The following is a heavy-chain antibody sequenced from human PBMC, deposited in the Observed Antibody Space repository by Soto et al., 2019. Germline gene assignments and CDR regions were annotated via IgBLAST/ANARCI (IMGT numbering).Heavy chain of an antibody. CDR2: ISSRGDRT. Sequence: GGSLRLSCAGSGFTFSRYAMNWVRQAPGKGLEWVSIISSRGDRTSYAESVKGRFTISREDSKNTLFLHMNSLGAEDTAIYYCAKETGYSYGFQPNALDVWGQGTTVTVSS. CDR3: AKETGYSYGFQPNALDV. V-gene: IGHV3-23*01. D-gene: IGHD5-18*01. CDR1: GFTFSRYA. J-gene: IGHJ6*02.